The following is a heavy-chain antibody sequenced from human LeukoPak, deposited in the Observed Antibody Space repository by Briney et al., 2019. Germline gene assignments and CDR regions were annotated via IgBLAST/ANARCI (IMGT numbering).Heavy chain of an antibody. CDR3: AGRLSQDYSFYYF. CDR2: ISAYNGNT. V-gene: IGHV1-18*01. D-gene: IGHD2/OR15-2a*01. J-gene: IGHJ2*01. Sequence: ASVKVSCKASGYTFTSYGISWVRQAPGQGLEWMGWISAYNGNTNYAQKLQGRVTMTTDTSTSTAYMELRSLRSDDTALYYCAGRLSQDYSFYYFWGRGTLVTVSS. CDR1: GYTFTSYG.